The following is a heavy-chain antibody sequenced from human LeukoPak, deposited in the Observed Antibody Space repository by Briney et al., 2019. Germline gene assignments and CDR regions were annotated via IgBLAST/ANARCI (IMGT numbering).Heavy chain of an antibody. CDR3: ARYEAVAGVFDS. V-gene: IGHV4-61*02. J-gene: IGHJ4*02. CDR2: IYTSGST. D-gene: IGHD6-19*01. Sequence: PSETLSLTCTVSGDSISRGSYYWNWIRQPAGKGLEWIGRIYTSGSTNYNPSLKSRVTISEDTSKNHFSLKLSSVTAADTALYYCARYEAVAGVFDSWGQGILVTVSS. CDR1: GDSISRGSYY.